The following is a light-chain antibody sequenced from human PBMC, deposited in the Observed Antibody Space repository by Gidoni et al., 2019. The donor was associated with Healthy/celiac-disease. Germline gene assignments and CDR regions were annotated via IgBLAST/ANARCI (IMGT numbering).Light chain of an antibody. Sequence: EIVLTQSLGTLSLFPGARDTLTCSAWQSVSSSYLAWYQQKHGQAPRLLIYCASSRATGIPDMFSGSWFETDFTLTISRLGPEEFAVYYCQRYGSSPPTFGPXTKVDIK. CDR3: QRYGSSPPT. V-gene: IGKV3-20*01. J-gene: IGKJ3*01. CDR2: CAS. CDR1: QSVSSSY.